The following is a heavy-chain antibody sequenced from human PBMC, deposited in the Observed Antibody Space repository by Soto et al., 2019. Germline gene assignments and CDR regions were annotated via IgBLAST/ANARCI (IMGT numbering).Heavy chain of an antibody. CDR1: GGTFGTYA. CDR3: ARHDSTYPGRYGIGV. V-gene: IGHV1-69*11. CDR2: IIPILGTA. Sequence: QVQLVQSGAEVKKPGSSVRVSCKAPGGTFGTYAINWVRQAPGQGLEWMGRIIPILGTANYAQMFQGRVTSAADDSRSTAYRQLSSLRSEDMAVFYCARHDSTYPGRYGIGVCGQGPTVTVSS. J-gene: IGHJ6*02. D-gene: IGHD4-4*01.